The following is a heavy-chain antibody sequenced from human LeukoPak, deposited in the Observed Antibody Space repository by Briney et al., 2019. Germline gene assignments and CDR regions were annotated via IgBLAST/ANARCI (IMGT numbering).Heavy chain of an antibody. D-gene: IGHD6-19*01. CDR2: INPNSGGT. J-gene: IGHJ6*02. CDR3: ARTYSSGWYVNYYYGMDV. V-gene: IGHV1-2*02. Sequence: ASVKVSCKASGYTFTDYYMHWVRQAPGQGPEWMGWINPNSGGTNYAQKFQGRVTMTRDTSISTAYMELSRLRSDDTAVYYCARTYSSGWYVNYYYGMDVWGQGTTVTVSS. CDR1: GYTFTDYY.